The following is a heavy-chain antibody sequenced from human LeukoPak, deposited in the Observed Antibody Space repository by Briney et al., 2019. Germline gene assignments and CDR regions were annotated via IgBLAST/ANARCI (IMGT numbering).Heavy chain of an antibody. J-gene: IGHJ4*02. CDR2: INTNTGNP. CDR3: ARKGYCSTTTCYNLDY. Sequence: ASVKVSCKASGYTFINYAIHWVRQAPGQGLEWMGWINTNTGNPTFAQGFTRRFVFSLDTSVSTAYLQISSLEAEDTAVYYCARKGYCSTTTCYNLDYWGQGTLVTVSS. CDR1: GYTFINYA. V-gene: IGHV7-4-1*02. D-gene: IGHD2-2*02.